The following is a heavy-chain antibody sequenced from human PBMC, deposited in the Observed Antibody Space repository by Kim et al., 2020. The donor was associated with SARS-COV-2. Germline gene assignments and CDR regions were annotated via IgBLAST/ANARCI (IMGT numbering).Heavy chain of an antibody. J-gene: IGHJ5*02. CDR1: GGSISRSSYY. CDR3: ARTHNWFDP. Sequence: SETLSLTCTVSGGSISRSSYYWGWIRQPPGKGLEWIGSIYYGWSTNYNPSLKSRLTLSVDTSKNQFSLKLTSVTAADTAVYYCARTHNWFDPWGQGTLVTVSS. CDR2: IYYGWST. V-gene: IGHV4-39*01.